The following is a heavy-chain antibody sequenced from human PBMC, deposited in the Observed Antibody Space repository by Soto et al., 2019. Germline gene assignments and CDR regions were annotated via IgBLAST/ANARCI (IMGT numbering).Heavy chain of an antibody. D-gene: IGHD3-16*01. Sequence: PSETLSLTCSVSGAFVSGSFWSWIRQPPGKGLEYIGFMHSTGTSNYNSSLKSRVSVSVDTSKNQISLNLKSVTAEDTAVYYCARSGNSFERVFWGRGILVTVSS. CDR3: ARSGNSFERVF. J-gene: IGHJ4*02. CDR2: MHSTGTS. CDR1: GAFVSGSF. V-gene: IGHV4-59*02.